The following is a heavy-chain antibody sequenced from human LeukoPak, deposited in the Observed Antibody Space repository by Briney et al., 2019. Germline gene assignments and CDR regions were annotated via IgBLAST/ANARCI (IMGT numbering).Heavy chain of an antibody. CDR3: ARGDFGETNTAFDV. J-gene: IGHJ3*01. Sequence: ASVKVSCKTSGYTFTDYDVHWVRQAPGQGLEWMGWINPNSDTTNYAQRLQGRVTFTRDTSLSVAYMELSSLTSEDAAVYFCARGDFGETNTAFDVWGQGTLVAVSS. CDR1: GYTFTDYD. V-gene: IGHV1-8*03. CDR2: INPNSDTT. D-gene: IGHD4-17*01.